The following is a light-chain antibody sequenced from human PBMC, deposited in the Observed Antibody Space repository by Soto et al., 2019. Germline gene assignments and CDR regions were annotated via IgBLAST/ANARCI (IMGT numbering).Light chain of an antibody. J-gene: IGKJ2*01. CDR1: QSISNW. CDR3: QQYNTYSYT. V-gene: IGKV1-5*01. CDR2: DAS. Sequence: IQMTQSPSTLSASVGDRVTITCRASQSISNWLDWYQQRPGKAPKLLIYDASTLESWVPSRFSGSGSGTEFPLTSSGLRPDDFANYYCQQYNTYSYTVGQGTKLEIK.